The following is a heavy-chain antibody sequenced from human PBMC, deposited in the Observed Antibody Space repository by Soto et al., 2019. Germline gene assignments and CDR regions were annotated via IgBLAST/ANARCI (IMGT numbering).Heavy chain of an antibody. D-gene: IGHD2-2*01. J-gene: IGHJ4*02. CDR3: ATAISSPFSNFDS. V-gene: IGHV3-7*01. CDR2: IKEDASEE. CDR1: GFTFSTYW. Sequence: EVQLVQSGGDLVQPGGSLRLSCVAFGFTFSTYWMTWVRQAPGMGLEWVAGIKEDASEEVYVDSVKGQFSISRDHAKISLYPQLNSLSAEDTAVYYCATAISSPFSNFDSWGQRSLVTVSS.